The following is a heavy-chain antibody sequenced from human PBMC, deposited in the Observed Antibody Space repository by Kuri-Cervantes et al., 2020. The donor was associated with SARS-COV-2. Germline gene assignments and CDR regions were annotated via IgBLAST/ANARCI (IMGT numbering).Heavy chain of an antibody. V-gene: IGHV3-21*01. CDR3: ARDPLTHFDY. J-gene: IGHJ4*02. D-gene: IGHD1-14*01. CDR2: ISSSSSYI. Sequence: ETLSLTCAASGFTFSSYSMNWVRQAPGKGLEWVSSISSSSSYIYYADSVKGRFTISRDNAKNSLYLQMNSLRAEDTAVYYCARDPLTHFDYWGQGTLVTVSS. CDR1: GFTFSSYS.